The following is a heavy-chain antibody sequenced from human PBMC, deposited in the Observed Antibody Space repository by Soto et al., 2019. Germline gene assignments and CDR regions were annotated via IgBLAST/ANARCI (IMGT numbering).Heavy chain of an antibody. CDR2: VSTTGGST. J-gene: IGHJ4*02. V-gene: IGHV3-23*01. CDR1: GFTFSSYA. CDR3: AKGRYFSSTTCSPPEF. Sequence: GGSLRLSCAASGFTFSSYAMTWVRQAPGKGLEWVSAVSTTGGSTYYADSVKGRFTISRANSKDTLYLQMDSLRAEDTAVYYCAKGRYFSSTTCSPPEFWGQGTLVTVSS. D-gene: IGHD2-2*01.